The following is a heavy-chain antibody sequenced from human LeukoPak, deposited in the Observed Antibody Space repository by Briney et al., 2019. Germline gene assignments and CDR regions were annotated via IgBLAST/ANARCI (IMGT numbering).Heavy chain of an antibody. CDR1: GGPISSYY. CDR2: IYTSGST. J-gene: IGHJ6*03. D-gene: IGHD6-13*01. CDR3: ARGPIAAAVGYYYYYMDV. V-gene: IGHV4-4*07. Sequence: SEPLSLPFPVSGGPISSYYWRWIRPPAGKGPEWIGRIYTSGSTNYNPSLKSRVTMSVDTSKNQISLQLSSVTAADTAVYYCARGPIAAAVGYYYYYMDVWGKGTTVTVSS.